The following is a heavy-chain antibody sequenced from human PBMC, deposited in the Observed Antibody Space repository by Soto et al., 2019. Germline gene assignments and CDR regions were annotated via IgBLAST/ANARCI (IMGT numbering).Heavy chain of an antibody. D-gene: IGHD3-10*01. J-gene: IGHJ6*02. Sequence: PGGSLRLSCAASGFTFSSYAMHWVRQAPGKGLEWVAVISYDGSNKYYADSVKGRFTIARDNSKNTLYLQMNSLRAEDTAVYYCATDRASDYYYYGMDVWGQGTTVTVS. V-gene: IGHV3-30-3*01. CDR1: GFTFSSYA. CDR2: ISYDGSNK. CDR3: ATDRASDYYYYGMDV.